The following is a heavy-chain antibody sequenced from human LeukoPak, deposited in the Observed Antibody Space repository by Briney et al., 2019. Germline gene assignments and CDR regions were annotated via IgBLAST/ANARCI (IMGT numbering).Heavy chain of an antibody. CDR2: IYYSGST. Sequence: PSETLSLTCTVSGGSISSSSYYWGWIRQPPGKGLEWIGSIYYSGSTYYNPSLKSRVTISVDTSKNQFSLKLSSVTAADTAVYYCARLEEEWTGFDYWVQGTLVTVSS. J-gene: IGHJ4*02. V-gene: IGHV4-39*01. CDR3: ARLEEEWTGFDY. CDR1: GGSISSSSYY. D-gene: IGHD1-14*01.